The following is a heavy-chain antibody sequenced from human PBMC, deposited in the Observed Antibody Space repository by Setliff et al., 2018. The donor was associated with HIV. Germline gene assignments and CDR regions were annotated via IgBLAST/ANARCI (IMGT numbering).Heavy chain of an antibody. Sequence: PGGSLRLSCAASGRTFKISDMHWVRQAPGKGLEWVAFIEHDGSNRQHVGSAKGRFTISRDNSKNMLYLQMNGLRVEDTGIYYCAQASRNALDAFDIWGQGNPGHRLL. CDR2: IEHDGSNR. D-gene: IGHD2-2*01. J-gene: IGHJ3*02. V-gene: IGHV3-30*02. CDR1: GRTFKISD. CDR3: AQASRNALDAFDI.